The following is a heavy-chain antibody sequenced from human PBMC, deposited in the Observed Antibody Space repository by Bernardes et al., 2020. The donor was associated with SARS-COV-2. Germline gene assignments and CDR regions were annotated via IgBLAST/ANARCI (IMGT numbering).Heavy chain of an antibody. V-gene: IGHV3-23*01. Sequence: RGSLRLSCAASGFTFISYSMSWVRQAPGKGLEWVSAISGSGGSTYYADSVKGRFTISRDNSKNTLYLQMNSLRAEDTAVYYCASHSGPAAIRYYYGMDVWGQGTTVTVSS. CDR1: GFTFISYS. J-gene: IGHJ6*02. CDR2: ISGSGGST. D-gene: IGHD2-2*02. CDR3: ASHSGPAAIRYYYGMDV.